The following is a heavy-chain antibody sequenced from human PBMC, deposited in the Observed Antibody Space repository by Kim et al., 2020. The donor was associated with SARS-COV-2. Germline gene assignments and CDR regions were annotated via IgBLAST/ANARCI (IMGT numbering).Heavy chain of an antibody. D-gene: IGHD3-16*01. CDR2: IIPIFGAV. CDR1: GGTFSNYA. Sequence: SVKVSCKASGGTFSNYAFNWVRQAPGQGLEWMGAIIPIFGAVNFAQKFQDRVTLTADEFTSTAYMELSSLISEDTAVYYCATGLVPRAPGYFDCWGQGTLVTVSS. CDR3: ATGLVPRAPGYFDC. J-gene: IGHJ4*02. V-gene: IGHV1-69*13.